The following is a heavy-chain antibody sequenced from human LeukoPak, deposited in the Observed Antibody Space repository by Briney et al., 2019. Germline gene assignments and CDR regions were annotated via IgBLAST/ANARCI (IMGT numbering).Heavy chain of an antibody. J-gene: IGHJ4*02. CDR3: VRAAAVSGHFDY. D-gene: IGHD6-19*01. V-gene: IGHV4-4*02. CDR2: IYHSGST. Sequence: SGTLSPTCVVSGGSISGSDWWSWVRQPPGKGLEWIGEIYHSGSTNYNPSLKSRVTISVDKSKNQFSLKLSSVTAADTAVYYCVRAAAVSGHFDYWGQGTLVTVSS. CDR1: GGSISGSDW.